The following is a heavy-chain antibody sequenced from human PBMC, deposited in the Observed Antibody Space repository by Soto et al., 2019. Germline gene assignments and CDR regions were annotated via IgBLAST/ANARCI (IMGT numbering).Heavy chain of an antibody. CDR1: GFAFSGYW. CDR3: ARATVTTFVDY. CDR2: INGDGSGI. J-gene: IGHJ4*02. Sequence: GSLRLSCAASGFAFSGYWMHWVRQVPGKGLVWVSRINGDGSGISYADPVKGRFTISRDNAKNTLYLRMNSLRVEDTAVYYCARATVTTFVDYWGQGALVTVSS. D-gene: IGHD4-17*01. V-gene: IGHV3-74*01.